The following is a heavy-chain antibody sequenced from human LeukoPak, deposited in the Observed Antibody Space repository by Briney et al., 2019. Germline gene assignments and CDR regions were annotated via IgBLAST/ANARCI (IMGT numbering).Heavy chain of an antibody. Sequence: SETLSLTCTVSGYSISIGYYWGWIRQPTGKGLEWIGSIYHSGRTYYNPSLKRRVTISVDTSKNQCFLKLSSVTAADTAVYYCARLVSGLAAAGPHNWFDPWGQGTLVTVSS. D-gene: IGHD6-13*01. CDR2: IYHSGRT. CDR1: GYSISIGYY. J-gene: IGHJ5*02. V-gene: IGHV4-38-2*02. CDR3: ARLVSGLAAAGPHNWFDP.